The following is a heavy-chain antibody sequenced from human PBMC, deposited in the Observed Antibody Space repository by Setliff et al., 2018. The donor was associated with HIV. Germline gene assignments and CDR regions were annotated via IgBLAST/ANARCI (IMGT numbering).Heavy chain of an antibody. CDR2: IHLIRRT. CDR3: ARGRHCMDGRCYAHYYDYHHYRDV. V-gene: IGHV4-34*01. J-gene: IGHJ6*03. CDR1: GGSFSGYY. D-gene: IGHD2-15*01. Sequence: PSETLSLTCAVYGGSFSGYYWNWVRQPPGKGLEWIGEIHLIRRTNYNPSLKSRVSISLDTSKNEFSLKLTSGTAADTAVYYCARGRHCMDGRCYAHYYDYHHYRDVWGTGTTVTVSS.